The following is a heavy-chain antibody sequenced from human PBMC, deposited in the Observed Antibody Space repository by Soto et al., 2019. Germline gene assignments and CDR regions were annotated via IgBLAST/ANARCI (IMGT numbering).Heavy chain of an antibody. D-gene: IGHD6-13*01. CDR1: GFTFSSYA. V-gene: IGHV3-23*01. Sequence: PGGSVRLSCAASGFTFSSYAMSWVLQAPWKGLEWVSAISGSGGSTYYADSVKGRFTISRENSKNTLYLQMKSLRAEDTAVYYCATRGGTAGPYPKYYFDYWGQGSLVTVS. CDR3: ATRGGTAGPYPKYYFDY. J-gene: IGHJ4*02. CDR2: ISGSGGST.